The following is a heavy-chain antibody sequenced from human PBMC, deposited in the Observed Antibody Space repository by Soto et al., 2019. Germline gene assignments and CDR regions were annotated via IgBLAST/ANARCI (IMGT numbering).Heavy chain of an antibody. D-gene: IGHD3-22*01. CDR2: ISYDGSNK. Sequence: QVQLVESGGGVVQPGRSLRLSCAASGFTFSSYGMHWVRQAPGKGLEWVAVISYDGSNKYYADSVKGRFTISRDNSKNTLYLQMNSLRAVDTAVYYCAKDSHYYDSSGRTPYFDYWGQGTLVTVSS. CDR3: AKDSHYYDSSGRTPYFDY. CDR1: GFTFSSYG. J-gene: IGHJ4*02. V-gene: IGHV3-30*18.